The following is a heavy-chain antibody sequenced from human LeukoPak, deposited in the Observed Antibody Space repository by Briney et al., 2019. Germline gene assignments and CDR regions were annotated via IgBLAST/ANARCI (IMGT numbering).Heavy chain of an antibody. CDR3: ARGIAGADWGNGFDY. CDR2: INPNSGGT. Sequence: GASVKVSCQASGYTFTGYYMHWVRQAPGQGLEWMGWINPNSGGTNYAQKFQGRVTMTRDTSISTAYMELSRLRSDDTAVYYCARGIAGADWGNGFDYWGQGTLVTVSS. D-gene: IGHD1-26*01. CDR1: GYTFTGYY. V-gene: IGHV1-2*02. J-gene: IGHJ4*02.